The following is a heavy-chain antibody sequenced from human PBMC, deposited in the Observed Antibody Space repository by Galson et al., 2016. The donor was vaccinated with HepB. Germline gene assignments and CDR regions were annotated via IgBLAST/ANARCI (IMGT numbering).Heavy chain of an antibody. Sequence: SLRLSCAASGFSFSTHDMHWVRQATGKGLEWVSAIDTAGDTFYSVSVKGRFTISRENAKDSLYLQMNSLRAGDTAVYYCARSGLWFGELWADYGSQYNWFDPWGQGTLVTVSS. CDR3: ARSGLWFGELWADYGSQYNWFDP. CDR2: IDTAGDT. V-gene: IGHV3-13*04. J-gene: IGHJ5*02. D-gene: IGHD3-10*01. CDR1: GFSFSTHD.